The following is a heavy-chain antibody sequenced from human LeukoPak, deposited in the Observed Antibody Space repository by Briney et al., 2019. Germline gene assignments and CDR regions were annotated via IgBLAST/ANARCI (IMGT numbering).Heavy chain of an antibody. CDR2: INSGGSTT. CDR1: GFTFSAYW. Sequence: GGSLRLSCEASGFTFSAYWMHWVRQAPGKGLVWVSRINSGGSTTSYADSVKGRFTISRDNAKTTLYLQMNSLRAGDTAVYFCARSPYDYWGQGTLVTVSS. V-gene: IGHV3-74*01. CDR3: ARSPYDY. J-gene: IGHJ4*02.